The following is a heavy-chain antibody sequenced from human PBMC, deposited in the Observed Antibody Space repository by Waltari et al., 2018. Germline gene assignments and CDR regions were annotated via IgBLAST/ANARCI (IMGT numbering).Heavy chain of an antibody. J-gene: IGHJ3*02. D-gene: IGHD3-3*01. CDR2: IIPIFGTA. CDR1: GGTFSSHA. Sequence: QVQLVQSGAEVKKPGSSVKVSCKAPGGTFSSHAIRWLRQAPGQVLEWMGGIIPIFGTANYAQKFQGRVTITADKSTSTAYMELSSLRSEDTAVYYGARAFWSGSSYAFDIWGQGTMVTVSS. V-gene: IGHV1-69*14. CDR3: ARAFWSGSSYAFDI.